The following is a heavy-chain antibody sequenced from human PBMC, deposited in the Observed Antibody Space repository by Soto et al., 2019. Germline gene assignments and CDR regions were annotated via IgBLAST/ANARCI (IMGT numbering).Heavy chain of an antibody. CDR1: GFTFSSYG. CDR3: ARDLNSSGWSRYYYGMDV. D-gene: IGHD6-19*01. CDR2: IWYDGSNK. Sequence: XVSLRLSCAACGFTFSSYGMHWVRQAPGKGLEWVAVIWYDGSNKYYADSMKGRFTISRDNSKNTLYLQMNSLRAEDTAVYYCARDLNSSGWSRYYYGMDVCGQGTTVTVSS. V-gene: IGHV3-33*01. J-gene: IGHJ6*02.